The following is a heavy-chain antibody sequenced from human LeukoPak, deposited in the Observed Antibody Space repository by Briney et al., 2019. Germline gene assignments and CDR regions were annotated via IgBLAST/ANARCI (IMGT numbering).Heavy chain of an antibody. CDR2: ISSGGTTM. Sequence: GGSLRLSCAASGFMFRSFEIYWVRQAPGKWLEWVAYISSGGTTMYYADSVKGRFTISRDDAKNSLFLQMNSLRAEDTAVYYCALLAVASDFDYWGQGTLVTVSS. CDR3: ALLAVASDFDY. J-gene: IGHJ4*02. CDR1: GFMFRSFE. D-gene: IGHD6-19*01. V-gene: IGHV3-48*03.